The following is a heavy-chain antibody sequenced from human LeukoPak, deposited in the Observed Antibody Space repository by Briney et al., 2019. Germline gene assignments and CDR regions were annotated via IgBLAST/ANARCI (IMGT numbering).Heavy chain of an antibody. V-gene: IGHV3-30-3*01. CDR3: ARDRPYYYDSSGYYY. J-gene: IGHJ4*02. CDR2: ISYDGSNK. Sequence: GGSLRLSCAASGFTFSSYAMHWVRQAPGKGLEWVADISYDGSNKYYADSVKGRFTISRDNSKNTLYLQMNSLRAEDTAVYYCARDRPYYYDSSGYYYWGQGTLVTVSS. D-gene: IGHD3-22*01. CDR1: GFTFSSYA.